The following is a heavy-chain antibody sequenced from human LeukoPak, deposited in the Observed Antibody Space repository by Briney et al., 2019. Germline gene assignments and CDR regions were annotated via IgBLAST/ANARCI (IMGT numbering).Heavy chain of an antibody. Sequence: SSETLSLTCAVYGGSFSGYYWSWIRQPPGKGLEWIGEINHSGSTNYNPSLKSRVTISVDTSKNQFSLKLSSVTAADTAVYYCARHDYGGVNWFDPWGQGTLVTVSS. D-gene: IGHD4-23*01. CDR1: GGSFSGYY. CDR2: INHSGST. V-gene: IGHV4-34*01. J-gene: IGHJ5*02. CDR3: ARHDYGGVNWFDP.